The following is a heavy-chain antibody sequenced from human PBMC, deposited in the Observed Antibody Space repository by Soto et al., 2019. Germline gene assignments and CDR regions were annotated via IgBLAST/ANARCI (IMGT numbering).Heavy chain of an antibody. V-gene: IGHV3-48*01. CDR2: ISTSGSTI. Sequence: EGSLRLSCAASGFTFSSYSINWVRQAPGKGLEWVSYISTSGSTIYYADSVKGRFTISRDNARNSVYLQVNSLRAEDTAVYYCAREGGMDVWGQGTTVTVSS. CDR1: GFTFSSYS. CDR3: AREGGMDV. J-gene: IGHJ6*02.